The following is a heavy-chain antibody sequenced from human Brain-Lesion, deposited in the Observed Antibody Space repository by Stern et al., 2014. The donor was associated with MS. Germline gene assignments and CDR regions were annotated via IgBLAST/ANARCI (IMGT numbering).Heavy chain of an antibody. CDR3: ALPPYYDFGRT. CDR2: IDSDESST. D-gene: IGHD3-3*01. Sequence: EDQLVESGGGLVQPGGSLRLSCAASGFSFSGYWMHWVRQAPGKGLQWVSRIDSDESSTAYADSVKGRFPITRDNAKKMVYLQMNSLRAEDTAMYYCALPPYYDFGRTWGQGTLVTVSS. J-gene: IGHJ5*02. CDR1: GFSFSGYW. V-gene: IGHV3-74*02.